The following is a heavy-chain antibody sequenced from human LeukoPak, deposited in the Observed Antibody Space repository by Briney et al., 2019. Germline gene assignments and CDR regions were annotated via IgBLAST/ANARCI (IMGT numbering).Heavy chain of an antibody. CDR3: ARDFGLRCSGGTCYSVYYYGMDV. CDR1: GFSFSNYA. V-gene: IGHV3-7*03. D-gene: IGHD2-15*01. CDR2: IKQGGSEK. J-gene: IGHJ6*04. Sequence: GGSLRLSCSASGFSFSNYATYWVRQAPGKGLVWVANIKQGGSEKYYVDSVKGRFTISRDNAKNSLYLQMNSLRAEDTAVYYCARDFGLRCSGGTCYSVYYYGMDVWGKGTTVTVSS.